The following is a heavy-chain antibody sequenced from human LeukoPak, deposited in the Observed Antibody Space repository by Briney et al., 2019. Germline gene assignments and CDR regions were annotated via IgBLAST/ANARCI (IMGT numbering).Heavy chain of an antibody. CDR3: ARLPNYYDSSTDY. CDR2: IYYSGST. CDR1: GSSISSSSYY. J-gene: IGHJ4*02. Sequence: SETLSLTCTVSGSSISSSSYYWGWIRQPPGKGLEWIGSIYYSGSTYYNPSLKRRVTISVDTSKNQFSLKLSSVTAADTAVYYCARLPNYYDSSTDYWGQGTLVTVSS. D-gene: IGHD3-22*01. V-gene: IGHV4-39*01.